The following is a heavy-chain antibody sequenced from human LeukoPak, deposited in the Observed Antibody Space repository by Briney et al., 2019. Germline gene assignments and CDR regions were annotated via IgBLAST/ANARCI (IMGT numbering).Heavy chain of an antibody. J-gene: IGHJ4*02. CDR3: TRDLDSSSWYWDY. D-gene: IGHD6-13*01. Sequence: SLRLSCTASGFTVGDYAMSWVRQAPGKGLEWVGFIRSKTYGGTTEYAASASDRVSISRDDSKSISYLQMNSLKTEDTAVYYCTRDLDSSSWYWDYWGQGTLVTLSS. V-gene: IGHV3-49*04. CDR1: GFTVGDYA. CDR2: IRSKTYGGTT.